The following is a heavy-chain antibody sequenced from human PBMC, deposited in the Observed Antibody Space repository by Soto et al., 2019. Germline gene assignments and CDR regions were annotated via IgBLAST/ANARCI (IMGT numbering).Heavy chain of an antibody. V-gene: IGHV3-7*01. CDR3: AHPSLALAGQNY. CDR1: GFTFSTYW. CDR2: IKEDGSEK. J-gene: IGHJ4*02. Sequence: EVQLVESGGGLVQPGGSLRLSCAASGFTFSTYWMSWVRQAPGKGLEWVANIKEDGSEKYYVDSVKGRFTISRDNAKNSLYLQMNSLRVEDTALYYCAHPSLALAGQNYWGQGTLVTVSS. D-gene: IGHD6-13*01.